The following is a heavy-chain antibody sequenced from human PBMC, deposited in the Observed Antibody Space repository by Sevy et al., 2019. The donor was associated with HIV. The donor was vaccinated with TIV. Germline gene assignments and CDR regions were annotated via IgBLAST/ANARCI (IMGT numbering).Heavy chain of an antibody. CDR2: IYYDGST. CDR1: GASVSSGRYY. J-gene: IGHJ4*02. V-gene: IGHV4-61*01. Sequence: SETLSLTCTVSGASVSSGRYYWSWIRQPPGKGLEWIGYIYYDGSTNYNPSLKSRVTTSVDMSKNQFSLKLTSVTAADTAVYYCASAYCGGGSCYASIYWGQGTLVTVSS. CDR3: ASAYCGGGSCYASIY. D-gene: IGHD2-15*01.